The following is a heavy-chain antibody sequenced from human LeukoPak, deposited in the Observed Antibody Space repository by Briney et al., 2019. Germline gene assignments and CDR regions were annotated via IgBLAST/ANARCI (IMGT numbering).Heavy chain of an antibody. Sequence: SETLSLTCAVYGGSFSGYYWSWIRQPPGKGLEWIGEINHSGSTNYNPSLKSRVTISVDTSKNQFSLKLSSVTAADTAVYYCASRLYIGSYVEDYWGQGTLVTVSS. V-gene: IGHV4-34*01. CDR3: ASRLYIGSYVEDY. CDR2: INHSGST. D-gene: IGHD1-26*01. CDR1: GGSFSGYY. J-gene: IGHJ4*02.